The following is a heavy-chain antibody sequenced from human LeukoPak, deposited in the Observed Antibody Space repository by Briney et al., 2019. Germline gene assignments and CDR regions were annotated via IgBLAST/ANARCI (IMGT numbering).Heavy chain of an antibody. Sequence: GGSLRLSCAASGFTFSSYAMSWVRQAPGKGLERVSAISGSGGSTYYADSVKGRFTISRDNSKNTLYLQMNSLRAEDTAVYYCAKDHLQLGGYFDYWGQGTLVTVSS. J-gene: IGHJ4*02. V-gene: IGHV3-23*01. CDR2: ISGSGGST. D-gene: IGHD5-18*01. CDR3: AKDHLQLGGYFDY. CDR1: GFTFSSYA.